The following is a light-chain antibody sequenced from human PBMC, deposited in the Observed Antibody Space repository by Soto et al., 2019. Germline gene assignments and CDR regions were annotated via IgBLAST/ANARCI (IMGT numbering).Light chain of an antibody. CDR2: GAS. CDR1: QSVSHN. Sequence: EIVMTQSPATLSVSPGESSTLSCRASQSVSHNVAWYQQKPGQAPRLLMYGASNRATGVPARFSGSASGTDFTLIINSLQSEDFAIYYCQQYNDWPLTFGGGTNVEIK. V-gene: IGKV3-15*01. J-gene: IGKJ4*01. CDR3: QQYNDWPLT.